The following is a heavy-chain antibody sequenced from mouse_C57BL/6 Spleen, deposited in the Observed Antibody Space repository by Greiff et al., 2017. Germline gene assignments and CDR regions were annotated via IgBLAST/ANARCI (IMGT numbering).Heavy chain of an antibody. J-gene: IGHJ2*01. V-gene: IGHV1-26*01. CDR2: INPNNGGT. CDR3: ANGKGYYFDY. CDR1: GYTFTDYY. Sequence: EVQLQQSGPELVKPGASVKISCKASGYTFTDYYMNWVKQSHGKSLEWIGDINPNNGGTSYNQKFKGKATLTVDKSSSTAYMELRSLTSEDSAVYYCANGKGYYFDYWGQGTTLTVSS.